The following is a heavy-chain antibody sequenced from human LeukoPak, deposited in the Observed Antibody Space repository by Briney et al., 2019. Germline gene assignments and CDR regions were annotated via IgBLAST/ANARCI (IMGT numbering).Heavy chain of an antibody. CDR1: GFTFSDYA. D-gene: IGHD2-2*01. V-gene: IGHV3-30*04. CDR3: ARGGYYHCSSTGCYSFDY. J-gene: IGHJ4*02. CDR2: ISYDGNNK. Sequence: GRSLRLSCAASGFTFSDYALHWVRQAPGKGLEWVAVISYDGNNKYYADSVKGRFTISRDNSKNTLYLQMNSLRAEDTAVYYCARGGYYHCSSTGCYSFDYWGQGTLVTVSS.